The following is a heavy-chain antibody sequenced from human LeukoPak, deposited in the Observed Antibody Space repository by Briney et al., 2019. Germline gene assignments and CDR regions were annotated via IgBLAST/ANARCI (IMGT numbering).Heavy chain of an antibody. CDR1: GGSFSGYY. D-gene: IGHD3-16*01. J-gene: IGHJ4*02. V-gene: IGHV4-34*01. Sequence: ASETLSLTCAVYGGSFSGYYWSWIRQPPGKGLEWIGEINHSGSTNYNPSLKSRVTISVDTSKNQFSLKLSSVTAADTAVYYCARGGTYYDYVWGSYGGYYFDYWGQGTLVTVSS. CDR3: ARGGTYYDYVWGSYGGYYFDY. CDR2: INHSGST.